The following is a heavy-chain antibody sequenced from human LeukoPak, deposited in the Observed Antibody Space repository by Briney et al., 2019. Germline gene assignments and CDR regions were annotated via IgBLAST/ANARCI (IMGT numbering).Heavy chain of an antibody. CDR1: GYSFTSYW. CDR3: ASREMATMSPFDY. CDR2: IYPADSDT. J-gene: IGHJ4*02. D-gene: IGHD5-24*01. V-gene: IGHV5-51*01. Sequence: GESLKISCKVSGYSFTSYWIGWVRQMPGKGLEWMGIIYPADSDTRYSPSFQGQVTISADKSISTAYLQWSSLKASDTAMYYCASREMATMSPFDYWGQGTLVTVSS.